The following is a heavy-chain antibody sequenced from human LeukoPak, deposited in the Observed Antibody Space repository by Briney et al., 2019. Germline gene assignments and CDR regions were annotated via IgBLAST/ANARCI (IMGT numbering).Heavy chain of an antibody. J-gene: IGHJ4*02. V-gene: IGHV4-38-2*02. CDR1: GYSISSGYY. CDR2: IYHSGST. D-gene: IGHD2-8*02. Sequence: PSETLSLTCTVSGYSISSGYYWGWIRQPPGKGLEWIGSIYHSGSTYYNPSLKSRVTISVDTSENQFSLKLTSLTAADTAVYYCARCAPTGPIDYWGQGTLVTVSS. CDR3: ARCAPTGPIDY.